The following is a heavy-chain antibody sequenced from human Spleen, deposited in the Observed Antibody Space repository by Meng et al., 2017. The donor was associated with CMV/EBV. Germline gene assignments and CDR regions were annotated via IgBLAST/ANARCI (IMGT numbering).Heavy chain of an antibody. D-gene: IGHD5-12*01. Sequence: CQASGYSFPSYDLSWVRQASGQGLEWMGWMSPNNGNTGYAQKFQGRVTMTRDTSSNTAYMEVSSLRSDDTAVYYCARGGYTGYAEYWGQGSLVTVSS. CDR2: MSPNNGNT. V-gene: IGHV1-8*01. J-gene: IGHJ4*02. CDR1: GYSFPSYD. CDR3: ARGGYTGYAEY.